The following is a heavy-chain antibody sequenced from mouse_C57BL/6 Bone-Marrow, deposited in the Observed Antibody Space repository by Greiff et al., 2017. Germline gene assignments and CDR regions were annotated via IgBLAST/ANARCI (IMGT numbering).Heavy chain of an antibody. CDR3: ARGDSTGPGAMDD. CDR2: IDPAHGNT. V-gene: IGHV14-3*01. CDR1: GFNIKNTY. D-gene: IGHD3-2*02. J-gene: IGHJ4*01. Sequence: EVQLVESVAALVRPGASVKLSCTASGFNIKNTYMHWVKQRPEQGLEWIGRIDPAHGNTKYAPKFQGKATITADTSSNTAYLQLSSLTAEDTAIYYCARGDSTGPGAMDDWGQGTSVTVAA.